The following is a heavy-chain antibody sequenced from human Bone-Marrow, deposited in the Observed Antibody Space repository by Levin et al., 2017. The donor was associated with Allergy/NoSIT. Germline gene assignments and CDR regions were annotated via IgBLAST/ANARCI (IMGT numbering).Heavy chain of an antibody. Sequence: PGGSLRLSCAASGFTFNNFNIHWVRQTPGKALEWVAVVSYDGSHQNYADSVKGRFIVSRDNSRNTLDLQMNSLRPDDTAVYYCTRGLTVELATVFDSWGQGTLVTVSS. D-gene: IGHD1-1*01. V-gene: IGHV3-30*04. CDR1: GFTFNNFN. CDR2: VSYDGSHQ. J-gene: IGHJ4*01. CDR3: TRGLTVELATVFDS.